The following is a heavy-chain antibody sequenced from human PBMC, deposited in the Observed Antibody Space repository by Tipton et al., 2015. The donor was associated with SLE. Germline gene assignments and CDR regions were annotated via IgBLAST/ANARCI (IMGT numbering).Heavy chain of an antibody. CDR2: IYYSGST. Sequence: TLSLTCTVSGGSTSSSSYYWGWIRQPPGKGLEWIGGIYYSGSTYYNPSLKSRVTISVDTSKNQFSLKLSSVTAADTAVYYCARRQQWLVFWYFDLWGRGTLVTVSS. D-gene: IGHD6-19*01. J-gene: IGHJ2*01. CDR3: ARRQQWLVFWYFDL. V-gene: IGHV4-39*01. CDR1: GGSTSSSSYY.